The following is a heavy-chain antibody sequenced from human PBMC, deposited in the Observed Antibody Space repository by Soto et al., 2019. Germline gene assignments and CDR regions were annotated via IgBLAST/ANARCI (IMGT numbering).Heavy chain of an antibody. CDR3: ARDYDSSGYPRYYFDY. V-gene: IGHV3-23*01. CDR2: ISGSGGTT. CDR1: EFTISSYA. J-gene: IGHJ4*02. D-gene: IGHD3-22*01. Sequence: PGGSLRLSCTASEFTISSYAMSWVRQAPGKGLEWVSAISGSGGTTYYADSVKGRFTFSRDNSKNTLYLQMNSLRAEDTAVYYCARDYDSSGYPRYYFDYWGQGTLVTVSS.